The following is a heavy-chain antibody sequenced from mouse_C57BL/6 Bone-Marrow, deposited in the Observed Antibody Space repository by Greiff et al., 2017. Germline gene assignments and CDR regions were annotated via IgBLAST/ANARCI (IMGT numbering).Heavy chain of an antibody. CDR2: IRYSGST. J-gene: IGHJ2*01. CDR1: GYSITSDY. CDR3: ARNWDGGDYFDY. V-gene: IGHV3-8*01. Sequence: EVQLQQSGPGLAKPSQTLSLTCSATGYSITSDYWNWIRKFPGNKLEYMGYIRYSGSTYNNPSLNSRISITLDTSKTQYYLQLNSVTTEDTATYYCARNWDGGDYFDYWGQGTTLTVSS. D-gene: IGHD4-1*01.